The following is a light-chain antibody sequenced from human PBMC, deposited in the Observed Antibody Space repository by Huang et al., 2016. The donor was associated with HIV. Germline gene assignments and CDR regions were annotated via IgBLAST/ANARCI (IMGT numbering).Light chain of an antibody. CDR2: AAS. CDR1: QSVSSSY. V-gene: IGKV3-20*01. Sequence: EIVLTQSPGTLSLSPGERATLSCRASQSVSSSYFTWYQQKPGQAPRLRIYAASNRATCIPDRFTGSGSGTDFTLTIRRLEPEDFAVYYCQQGYTFGQGTKVEIK. J-gene: IGKJ2*01. CDR3: QQGYT.